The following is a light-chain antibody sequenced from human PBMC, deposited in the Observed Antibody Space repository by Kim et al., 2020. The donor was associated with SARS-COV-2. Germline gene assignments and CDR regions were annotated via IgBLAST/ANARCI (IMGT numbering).Light chain of an antibody. Sequence: ASGGDRVTITCRASQGIASWLAWYQQKPGKAPRLLIYAASDLQTGVPSRFSGSGSGTDFTLTITSLQPEDFATYYCQQGTTFPWTFGQGTKVDIK. CDR3: QQGTTFPWT. CDR1: QGIASW. V-gene: IGKV1-12*01. CDR2: AAS. J-gene: IGKJ1*01.